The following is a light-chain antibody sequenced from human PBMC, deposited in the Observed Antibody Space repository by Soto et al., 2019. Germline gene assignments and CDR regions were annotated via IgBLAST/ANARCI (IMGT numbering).Light chain of an antibody. CDR3: SSYTDSSNYV. CDR1: SFKN. CDR2: QVT. V-gene: IGLV2-14*01. Sequence: QSALTQPASVSGSPGQSITISCTGTSFKNVSWYQQHPGQAPKLMIYQVTNRPSGVSNRFSGSRSGNTASLTISGLQAEDEADYYCSSYTDSSNYVFGTGTKVTVL. J-gene: IGLJ1*01.